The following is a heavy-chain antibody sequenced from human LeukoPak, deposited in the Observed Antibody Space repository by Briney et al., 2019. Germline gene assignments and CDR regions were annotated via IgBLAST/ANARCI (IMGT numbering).Heavy chain of an antibody. Sequence: GGSLRLSCAASRFTFDDYTMHWVRQAPGKGLEWVSLISWDGGSAYYADSVKGRFTISRDNSKNTLYLQKNSLRAEDTAVYYCARGTRELRFDYWGQGALVTVSS. J-gene: IGHJ4*02. V-gene: IGHV3-43*01. D-gene: IGHD1-26*01. CDR3: ARGTRELRFDY. CDR2: ISWDGGSA. CDR1: RFTFDDYT.